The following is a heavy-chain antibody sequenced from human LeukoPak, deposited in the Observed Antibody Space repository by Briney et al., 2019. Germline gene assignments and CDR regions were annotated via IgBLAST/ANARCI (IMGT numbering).Heavy chain of an antibody. J-gene: IGHJ1*01. V-gene: IGHV1-2*02. D-gene: IGHD3-10*01. CDR1: GYTFAGYY. Sequence: GASVKVSCKASGYTFAGYYMHWVRQAPGQGLEWMGWINPNSGGTNYAQKFQGRVTMTRDTSISTAYMELSRLRSDDTAVYYCARDHMTMVRGVKGYFQHWGQGTLVTVSS. CDR3: ARDHMTMVRGVKGYFQH. CDR2: INPNSGGT.